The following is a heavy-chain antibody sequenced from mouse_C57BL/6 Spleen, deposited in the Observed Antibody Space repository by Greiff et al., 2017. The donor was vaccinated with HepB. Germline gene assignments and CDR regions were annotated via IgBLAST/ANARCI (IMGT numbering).Heavy chain of an antibody. CDR1: GYAFSSSW. CDR3: ARRDYYGPFDY. D-gene: IGHD1-1*01. J-gene: IGHJ2*01. Sequence: VQLQQSGPELVKPGASVKISCKASGYAFSSSWMNWVKQRPGKGLEWIGRIYPGDGDTNYNGKFKGKATLTADKSSSTAYMQLSSLTSEDSAVYVCARRDYYGPFDYWGQGTTLTVSS. V-gene: IGHV1-82*01. CDR2: IYPGDGDT.